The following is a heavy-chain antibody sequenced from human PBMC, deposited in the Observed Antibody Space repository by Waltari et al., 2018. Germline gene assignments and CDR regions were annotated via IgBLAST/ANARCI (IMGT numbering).Heavy chain of an antibody. CDR1: GGSISSYY. CDR3: ARVRYFDWSEYYYYMDV. V-gene: IGHV4-59*12. Sequence: QVQLQESGPGLVKPSETLSLTCTVSGGSISSYYWSWIRQPPGKGLEWIGYIYYSGSTNYNPSLKSRVTISVDTSKNQFSLKLSSVTAADTAVYYCARVRYFDWSEYYYYMDVWGKGTTVTVSS. J-gene: IGHJ6*03. D-gene: IGHD3-9*01. CDR2: IYYSGST.